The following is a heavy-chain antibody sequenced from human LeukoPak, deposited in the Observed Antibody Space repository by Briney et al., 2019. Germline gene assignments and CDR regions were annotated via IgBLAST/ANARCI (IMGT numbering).Heavy chain of an antibody. D-gene: IGHD3-22*01. CDR3: ARDYSDSSGYAEYFQH. CDR2: ISAYNGNT. J-gene: IGHJ1*01. Sequence: ASVKVSCKASGYTFTNYGISWVRQAPGQGLEWMGWISAYNGNTNYAQKLQGRVTMTTDTSTSTAYMELRSLRSDDTAVYYCARDYSDSSGYAEYFQHWGQGTLVTVSS. V-gene: IGHV1-18*01. CDR1: GYTFTNYG.